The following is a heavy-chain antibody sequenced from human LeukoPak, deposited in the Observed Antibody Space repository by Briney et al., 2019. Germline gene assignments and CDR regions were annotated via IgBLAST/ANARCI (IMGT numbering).Heavy chain of an antibody. CDR3: AKPVDGASVQRYFQH. Sequence: GGSLRLSCAASGFTFSRYAMSWVRQAPGKGLEWVSAISGGGDNTYYADSVRGRFTIFRDNSKNTLFLQMNSLRAEDTAIYYCAKPVDGASVQRYFQHWGQGTLVTVPS. D-gene: IGHD1-1*01. CDR2: ISGGGDNT. J-gene: IGHJ1*01. CDR1: GFTFSRYA. V-gene: IGHV3-23*01.